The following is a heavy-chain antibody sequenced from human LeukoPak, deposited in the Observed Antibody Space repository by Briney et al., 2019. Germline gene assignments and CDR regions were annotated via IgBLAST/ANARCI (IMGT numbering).Heavy chain of an antibody. CDR2: IYYSGST. J-gene: IGHJ5*02. Sequence: PSETLSLTCTVSGGSISSYYWSWIRQPLGKGLEWIGYIYYSGSTNYNPSLKSRVTISVDTSKNQFSLKLSSVTAADTAVYYCARDDFWSGYGFDPWGQGTLVTVSS. D-gene: IGHD3-3*01. CDR3: ARDDFWSGYGFDP. CDR1: GGSISSYY. V-gene: IGHV4-59*01.